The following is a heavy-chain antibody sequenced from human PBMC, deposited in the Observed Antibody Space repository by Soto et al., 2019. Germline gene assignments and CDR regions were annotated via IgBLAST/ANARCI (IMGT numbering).Heavy chain of an antibody. CDR3: ARVATYYDYVWGSYRSTALDY. CDR1: GGSFSGYY. CDR2: INHSGST. J-gene: IGHJ4*02. Sequence: QVQLQQWGAGLLKPSETLSLTCAVYGGSFSGYYWSWIRQPPGKGLEWIGEINHSGSTNYNPSLKSRVTTSVDTSKNQFSLKLSSVTAADTAVYYCARVATYYDYVWGSYRSTALDYWGQGTLVTVSS. V-gene: IGHV4-34*01. D-gene: IGHD3-16*02.